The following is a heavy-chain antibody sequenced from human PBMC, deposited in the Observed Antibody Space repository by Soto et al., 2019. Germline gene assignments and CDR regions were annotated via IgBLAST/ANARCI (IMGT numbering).Heavy chain of an antibody. CDR2: IYYSGST. V-gene: IGHV4-59*01. CDR3: ARLSNYDSSGYYYPVLDY. J-gene: IGHJ4*02. CDR1: GGSISSYY. Sequence: PSETLSLTCTVSGGSISSYYWSWIRQPPGKGLEWIGYIYYSGSTNYNPSLKSRVTISVDTSKNQFSLKLSSVTAADTAVYYCARLSNYDSSGYYYPVLDYWGQGTLVTV. D-gene: IGHD3-22*01.